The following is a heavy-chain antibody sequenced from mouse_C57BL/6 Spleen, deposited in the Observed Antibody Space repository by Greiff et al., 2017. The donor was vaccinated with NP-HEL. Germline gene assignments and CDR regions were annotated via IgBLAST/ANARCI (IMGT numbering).Heavy chain of an antibody. CDR1: GFNIKDYY. CDR2: IDPEDGDT. D-gene: IGHD1-1*01. J-gene: IGHJ1*03. Sequence: EVQLQQSGAELVRPGASVKLSCTASGFNIKDYYMHWVKQRPEQGLEWIGRIDPEDGDTEYAPKFQGKATMTADTSSNTADLQLSSLTSEDTAVYYCASYYGSSYPLDFDVWGTGTTVTVSS. CDR3: ASYYGSSYPLDFDV. V-gene: IGHV14-1*01.